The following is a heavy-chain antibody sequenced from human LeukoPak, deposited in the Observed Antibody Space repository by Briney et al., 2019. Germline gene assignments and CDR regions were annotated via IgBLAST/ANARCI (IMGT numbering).Heavy chain of an antibody. Sequence: PGGSLRLSCIASGFTFSNYWMSWVRQAPGKGPEWVANIKQDEGERYYVDSVKGRFTISRDNAKNSLYLEMNSLRAEDTAAYYCARDKIEGPTKLDSWGQGTLVTVSS. CDR1: GFTFSNYW. CDR2: IKQDEGER. J-gene: IGHJ5*02. D-gene: IGHD2-2*01. CDR3: ARDKIEGPTKLDS. V-gene: IGHV3-7*01.